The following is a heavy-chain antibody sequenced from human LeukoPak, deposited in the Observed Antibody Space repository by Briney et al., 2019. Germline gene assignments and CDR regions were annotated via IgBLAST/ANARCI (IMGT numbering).Heavy chain of an antibody. Sequence: GGSLRLSCAASGFTFSSYAMSWVRQAPGKGLEWVSGINNSDGSTYYADSVKGRFTISRDNFKNTLYLQMNSLRVEDTAVYYCAKDRDCTNGVCYTFGYWGQGTLVTVSS. CDR3: AKDRDCTNGVCYTFGY. CDR1: GFTFSSYA. J-gene: IGHJ4*02. D-gene: IGHD2-8*01. V-gene: IGHV3-23*01. CDR2: INNSDGST.